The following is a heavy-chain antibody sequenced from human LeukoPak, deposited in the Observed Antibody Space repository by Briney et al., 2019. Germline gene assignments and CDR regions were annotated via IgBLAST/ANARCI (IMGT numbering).Heavy chain of an antibody. V-gene: IGHV3-49*04. D-gene: IGHD4-17*01. CDR3: TAEGGDLPYYYYGMDV. Sequence: GGSLRLSCTASGFTFGDYAMSWVRQAPGKGLEWVGFIRSKAYGGTTEYAASVKGRFTISRDDSKSIAYLQMNSLKTEDTAVYYCTAEGGDLPYYYYGMDVWGQGTTVTVSS. CDR2: IRSKAYGGTT. CDR1: GFTFGDYA. J-gene: IGHJ6*02.